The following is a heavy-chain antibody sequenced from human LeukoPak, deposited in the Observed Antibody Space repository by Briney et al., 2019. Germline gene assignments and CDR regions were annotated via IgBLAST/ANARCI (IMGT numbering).Heavy chain of an antibody. Sequence: ASVKVSCKASGYTFTSYDINWVRQAPGQGLEWMGWMNPNSGNTGYAQKFQGRVTMTRNTSISTAYMELSSLRSEDTAVYYCATDSESYLVAFDIWGQGTMVTVSS. V-gene: IGHV1-8*01. CDR1: GYTFTSYD. CDR3: ATDSESYLVAFDI. D-gene: IGHD1-26*01. J-gene: IGHJ3*02. CDR2: MNPNSGNT.